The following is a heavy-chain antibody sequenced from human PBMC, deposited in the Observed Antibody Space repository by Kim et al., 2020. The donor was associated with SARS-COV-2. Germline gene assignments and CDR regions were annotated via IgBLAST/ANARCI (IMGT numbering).Heavy chain of an antibody. V-gene: IGHV1-24*01. CDR3: ATGVYSSSWRGAAFDI. Sequence: QKFQGRVTMTEDTSTDTAYMELSSLRSEDTAVYYCATGVYSSSWRGAAFDIWGQGTMVTVSS. D-gene: IGHD6-13*01. J-gene: IGHJ3*02.